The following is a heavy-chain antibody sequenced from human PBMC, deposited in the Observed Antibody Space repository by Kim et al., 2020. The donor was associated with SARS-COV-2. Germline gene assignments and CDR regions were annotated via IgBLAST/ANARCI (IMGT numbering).Heavy chain of an antibody. J-gene: IGHJ4*02. D-gene: IGHD6-19*01. CDR1: GFTFDDYA. Sequence: GGSLRLSCAASGFTFDDYAMHWVRQAPGKGLEWVSGISWNSGSIGYADSVKGRFTISRDNAKNSLYLQMNSLRAEDTALYYCAKVEAVAGTNDYWGQGTLVTVSS. CDR2: ISWNSGSI. CDR3: AKVEAVAGTNDY. V-gene: IGHV3-9*01.